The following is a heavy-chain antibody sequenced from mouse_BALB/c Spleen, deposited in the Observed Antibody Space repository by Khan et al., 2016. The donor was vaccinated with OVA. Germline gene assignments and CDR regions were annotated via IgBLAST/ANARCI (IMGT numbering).Heavy chain of an antibody. CDR2: INPGNAGT. D-gene: IGHD4-1*01. J-gene: IGHJ3*01. CDR1: GYTFTNYV. CDR3: AREASSWDFSFPY. Sequence: VQLQQSGPELVEPGASVKMSCKASGYTFTNYVMHWVKQKPGQGLEWIGYINPGNAGTRYNEKFKGKATLTSDISSTTAYMELSSLTSEDSAVYYCAREASSWDFSFPYWGQGTLVTVSA. V-gene: IGHV1S136*01.